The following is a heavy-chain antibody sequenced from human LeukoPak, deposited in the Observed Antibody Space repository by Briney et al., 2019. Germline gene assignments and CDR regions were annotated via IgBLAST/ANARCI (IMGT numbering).Heavy chain of an antibody. CDR1: GDSVSNNSAA. V-gene: IGHV6-1*01. CDR3: ARFLYSSSGQLDF. Sequence: SQTLSLTCAISGDSVSNNSAAWNWIWQSPSRGLEWLGRTYYRSNWFTDYAPSLKSRMTINADTSKNQFSLQLNSVTPEDTAVYYCARFLYSSSGQLDFWGQGSLVTVSS. D-gene: IGHD6-13*01. CDR2: TYYRSNWFT. J-gene: IGHJ4*02.